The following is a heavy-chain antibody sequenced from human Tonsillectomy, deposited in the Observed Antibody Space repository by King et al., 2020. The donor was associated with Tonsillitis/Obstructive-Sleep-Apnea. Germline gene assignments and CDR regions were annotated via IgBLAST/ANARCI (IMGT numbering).Heavy chain of an antibody. CDR3: ARGGKASTSCYIDCYMDV. J-gene: IGHJ6*03. CDR1: GGSFSGYY. D-gene: IGHD2-2*02. CDR2: INHSGST. V-gene: IGHV4-34*01. Sequence: VQLQQWGAGLLKPSETLSLTCAVYGGSFSGYYWSWIRHPPGKGLEWIGEINHSGSTNYNPSLKSRVTISVDTSKNQFSLKLSSVTAADTAVYYCARGGKASTSCYIDCYMDVWGKGTTVTVSS.